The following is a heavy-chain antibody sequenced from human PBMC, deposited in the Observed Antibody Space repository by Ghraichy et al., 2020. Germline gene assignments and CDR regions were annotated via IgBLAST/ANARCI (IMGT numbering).Heavy chain of an antibody. Sequence: GGSLRLSCAASGFTFSSYSMNWVRQAPGKGLEWVSSISSSSSYIYYADSVKGRFTISRDNAKNSLYLQMNSLRAEDTAVYYCARGPTNNSAAGTYYYGMDVWGQGTTVTVSS. CDR2: ISSSSSYI. CDR1: GFTFSSYS. J-gene: IGHJ6*02. CDR3: ARGPTNNSAAGTYYYGMDV. D-gene: IGHD6-13*01. V-gene: IGHV3-21*01.